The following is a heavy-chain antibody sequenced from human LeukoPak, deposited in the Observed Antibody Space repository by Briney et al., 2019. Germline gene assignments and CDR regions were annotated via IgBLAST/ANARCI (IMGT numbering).Heavy chain of an antibody. CDR1: GYTFTGYY. V-gene: IGHV1-2*04. Sequence: WASVKVSCKASGYTFTGYYMHWVRQAPGQGLEWMGWINPNSGGTNYAQKFQGWVTMTRDTSISTAYMELSRLRSDGTAVYYCARDAYSSSWYRGGELEYWGQGTLVTVSS. CDR3: ARDAYSSSWYRGGELEY. D-gene: IGHD6-13*01. CDR2: INPNSGGT. J-gene: IGHJ4*02.